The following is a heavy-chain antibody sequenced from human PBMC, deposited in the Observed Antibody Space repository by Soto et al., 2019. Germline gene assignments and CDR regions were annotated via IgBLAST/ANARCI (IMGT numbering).Heavy chain of an antibody. CDR2: INPSGGST. J-gene: IGHJ3*02. Sequence: QVQLVQSGAEVKKPGASVKVSCKASGYTFTSYYMHWVRQAPGQGLEWMGIINPSGGSTSYAQKFQGRGTMTRDTTTSTDYMELSSLRSEDTAVYCCVTSLTGGDAFDIWDKGTMVTVSS. D-gene: IGHD3-9*01. CDR3: VTSLTGGDAFDI. CDR1: GYTFTSYY. V-gene: IGHV1-46*01.